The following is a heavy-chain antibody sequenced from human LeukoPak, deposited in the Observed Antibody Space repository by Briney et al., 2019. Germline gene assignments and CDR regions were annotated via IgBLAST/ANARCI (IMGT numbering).Heavy chain of an antibody. Sequence: GASVKVSCKASGYTFTSYYMHWVRQAPGQGLEWMGIINPSGGSTSYAQKFQGRVTMTRDTSTSTDYMELSSLRSEDTAVYYCARDRDLYSGYDSSPYYFGYWGQGTLVTVSS. CDR2: INPSGGST. CDR3: ARDRDLYSGYDSSPYYFGY. J-gene: IGHJ4*02. V-gene: IGHV1-46*01. D-gene: IGHD5-12*01. CDR1: GYTFTSYY.